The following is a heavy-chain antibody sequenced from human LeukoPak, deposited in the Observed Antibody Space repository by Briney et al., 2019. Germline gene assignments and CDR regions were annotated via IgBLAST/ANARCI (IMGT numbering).Heavy chain of an antibody. Sequence: GGSLRLSCAASGFTFSSYSMNWVRQAPGKGLEWVSSISSSSSYIYYADSVKGRFTISRDNAKNSLYLQMNSLRAEDTAVYYCAGKSLYSDYVWGSYRYTPDYWGQGTLVTVSS. D-gene: IGHD3-16*02. CDR2: ISSSSSYI. V-gene: IGHV3-21*01. CDR3: AGKSLYSDYVWGSYRYTPDY. CDR1: GFTFSSYS. J-gene: IGHJ4*02.